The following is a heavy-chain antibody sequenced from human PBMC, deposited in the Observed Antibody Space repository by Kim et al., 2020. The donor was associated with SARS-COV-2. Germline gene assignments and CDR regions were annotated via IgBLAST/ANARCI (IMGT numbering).Heavy chain of an antibody. CDR3: ATYYYDSSGYTGAFDI. J-gene: IGHJ3*02. CDR1: GFTFSSYG. D-gene: IGHD3-22*01. CDR2: IWYDGSNK. V-gene: IGHV3-33*01. Sequence: GGSLRLSCAASGFTFSSYGMHWVRQAPGKGLEWVAVIWYDGSNKYYAYSVKGRFTISRDNSKNTLYLQMNSLRAEDTAVYYCATYYYDSSGYTGAFDIWGQGTMVTVSS.